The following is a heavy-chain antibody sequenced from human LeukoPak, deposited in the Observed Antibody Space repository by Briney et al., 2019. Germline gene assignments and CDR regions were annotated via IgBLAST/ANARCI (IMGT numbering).Heavy chain of an antibody. Sequence: PSEILSLTCNVSGGSISSSSYYWGWIRQPPGEGLEWIGNIYYSGSTYYNPSLKSRVTISVDTSKNQFSLKLSFVTAADTAVYYCARTKSYPSFDYWGQGTLVTVSS. CDR3: ARTKSYPSFDY. CDR1: GGSISSSSYY. CDR2: IYYSGST. D-gene: IGHD2-21*01. J-gene: IGHJ4*02. V-gene: IGHV4-39*01.